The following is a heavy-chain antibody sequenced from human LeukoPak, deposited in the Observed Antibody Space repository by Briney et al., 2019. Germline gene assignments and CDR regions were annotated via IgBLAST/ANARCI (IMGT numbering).Heavy chain of an antibody. CDR1: GFTFSSYS. CDR3: QKTAYEILTGYYPGYFDL. D-gene: IGHD3-9*01. Sequence: PGGSLRLSCAASGFTFSSYSMNWVRQAPGQGLAWVSSISSSSSYFYYAESVKCRLTISRDNAKSSLCLAMISLRAEDTFFFFKQKTAYEILTGYYPGYFDLWGRGTLVTVSS. J-gene: IGHJ2*01. CDR2: ISSSSSYF. V-gene: IGHV3-21*01.